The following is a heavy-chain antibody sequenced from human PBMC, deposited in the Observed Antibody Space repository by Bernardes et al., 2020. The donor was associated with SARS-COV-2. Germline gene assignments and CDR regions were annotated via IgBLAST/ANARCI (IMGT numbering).Heavy chain of an antibody. Sequence: SETLSLTRTVYGGSFSGYYWSWIRQPPGKGLEWIGEINRGGSTVYNPSLKSRVTISVDTSKNQFSLKLSSVTAADTAVYYCARGYGSGSYYNGDWGQGTLVTVSS. D-gene: IGHD3-10*01. J-gene: IGHJ4*02. CDR1: GGSFSGYY. CDR2: INRGGST. CDR3: ARGYGSGSYYNGD. V-gene: IGHV4-34*01.